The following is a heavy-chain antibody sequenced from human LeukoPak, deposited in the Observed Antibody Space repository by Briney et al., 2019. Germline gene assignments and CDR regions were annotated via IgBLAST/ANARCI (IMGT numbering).Heavy chain of an antibody. D-gene: IGHD3-10*01. CDR3: AKGNYGSGSPYGMDV. CDR1: GFTFSSYA. Sequence: GGSLRLSCAASGFTFSSYAMSWVRQAPGKGLEWVSAISGSGGSTYYADSVKGRFTISRDNSKNALYLQMNSLRAEDTAVYYCAKGNYGSGSPYGMDVWGQGTTVTVSS. J-gene: IGHJ6*02. CDR2: ISGSGGST. V-gene: IGHV3-23*01.